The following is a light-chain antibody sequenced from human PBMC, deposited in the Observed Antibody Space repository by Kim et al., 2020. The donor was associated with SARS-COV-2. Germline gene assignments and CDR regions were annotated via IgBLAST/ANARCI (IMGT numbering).Light chain of an antibody. Sequence: QSITISCPGTRRDVGGYNYVSGYQQHPGKAPKLMIYDVSNRPSGVSNRFSGSKSGNTASLTISGLQAEDEADYYCSSYTSSSTLVVFGGGTQLTVL. V-gene: IGLV2-14*03. CDR2: DVS. J-gene: IGLJ2*01. CDR1: RRDVGGYNY. CDR3: SSYTSSSTLVV.